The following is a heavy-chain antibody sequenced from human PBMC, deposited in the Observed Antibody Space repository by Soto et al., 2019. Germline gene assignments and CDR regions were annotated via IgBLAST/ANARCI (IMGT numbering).Heavy chain of an antibody. Sequence: PSETLSLTCAVSGGSIRSSNRWSWVRQPPGKGLEWIGEIYHSGSTNYNPSLKSRVTISVDKSKNQFSLKLSSVTAADTAVYYCARASVDMIVVVIGTSFDYWGQGTLVTVS. CDR3: ARASVDMIVVVIGTSFDY. J-gene: IGHJ4*02. V-gene: IGHV4-4*02. CDR1: GGSIRSSNR. CDR2: IYHSGST. D-gene: IGHD3-22*01.